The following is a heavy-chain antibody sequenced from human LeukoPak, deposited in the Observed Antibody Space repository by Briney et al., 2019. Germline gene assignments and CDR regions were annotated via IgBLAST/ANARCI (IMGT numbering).Heavy chain of an antibody. CDR3: ARGDFWSGSQPFDY. D-gene: IGHD3-3*01. CDR1: GVSMNSYY. CDR2: IFYTGGT. J-gene: IGHJ4*02. V-gene: IGHV4-59*01. Sequence: SETLSLTCSASGVSMNSYYWSWIRQPPGKELEWLAYIFYTGGTNYNPSLKSRVTISVDTSKNQFSLTLNSVTAADTAVYYCARGDFWSGSQPFDYWGQGILVTVSS.